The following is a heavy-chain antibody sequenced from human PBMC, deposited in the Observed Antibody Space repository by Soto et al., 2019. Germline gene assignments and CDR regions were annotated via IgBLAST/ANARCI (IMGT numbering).Heavy chain of an antibody. CDR2: VNAYNGNT. D-gene: IGHD1-26*01. Sequence: QLQLVQSGAEVKKPGASVKVSCKASGYSFTTYGISWVRQAPGQGLEWMGWVNAYNGNTDHAQKFQGRFTMTTDTSTSTAYMELRSLRSDDTAVYYCAAEWRATNRYFDLWGRGTLVTVSS. J-gene: IGHJ2*01. CDR3: AAEWRATNRYFDL. V-gene: IGHV1-18*01. CDR1: GYSFTTYG.